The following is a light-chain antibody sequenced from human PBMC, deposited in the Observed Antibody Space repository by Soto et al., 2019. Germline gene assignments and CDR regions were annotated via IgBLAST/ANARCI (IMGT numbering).Light chain of an antibody. CDR3: ASWDDRLNGVV. CDR1: NSNIGSNT. CDR2: DNN. Sequence: QLVLTQPPSASGAPGQRVTISCSGSNSNIGSNTVNWYQQLPGTAPKLLIYDNNKRPSGVPDRFSDSKSGTSASLAISGLQSEDEADYYCASWDDRLNGVVFGGGTKVTVL. V-gene: IGLV1-44*01. J-gene: IGLJ2*01.